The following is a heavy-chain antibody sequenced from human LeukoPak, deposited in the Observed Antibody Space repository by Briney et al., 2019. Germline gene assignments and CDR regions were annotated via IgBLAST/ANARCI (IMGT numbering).Heavy chain of an antibody. CDR2: ISAYNGNT. V-gene: IGHV1-18*01. CDR3: ARAYSYGYYCDYAVDV. D-gene: IGHD5-18*01. J-gene: IGHJ6*04. CDR1: GYTFTSYG. Sequence: ASVKVSCTASGYTFTSYGISWVRQAPGQGLEWMGWISAYNGNTNYAQKLQGRVTMTTDTSTSTAYMELRSLGSDDTGMYFCARAYSYGYYCDYAVDVWGKGTTVTVSS.